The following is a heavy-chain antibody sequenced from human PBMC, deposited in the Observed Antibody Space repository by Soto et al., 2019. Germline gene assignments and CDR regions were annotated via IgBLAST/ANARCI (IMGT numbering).Heavy chain of an antibody. CDR1: GFTFDDYA. Sequence: GGSLRLSCAASGFTFDDYAMHWVRQAPGKGLEWVSGISWNSGSIGYADSVKGRFTISRDNAKNSLYLQMNRLRAEDTALYYCAKSSPGYCSGGSCLYLGFDYWGQGTLVTVSS. J-gene: IGHJ4*02. CDR2: ISWNSGSI. D-gene: IGHD2-15*01. V-gene: IGHV3-9*01. CDR3: AKSSPGYCSGGSCLYLGFDY.